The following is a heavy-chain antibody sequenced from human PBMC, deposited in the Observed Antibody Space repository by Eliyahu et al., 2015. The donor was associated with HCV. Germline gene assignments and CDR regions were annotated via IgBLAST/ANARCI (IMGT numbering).Heavy chain of an antibody. D-gene: IGHD3-10*02. J-gene: IGHJ4*02. Sequence: EVQLMESGGGLVQPGGSLRLXXVVSGFSFSTYAVGWVRQAPGKGPEWVXGISGNGATKSYAXSVKGRFTISKDYSKNTLSLQMNSLRAEDTAVYYCAKSLFGGLDYWGQGALVTVSS. CDR2: ISGNGATK. V-gene: IGHV3-23*01. CDR1: GFSFSTYA. CDR3: AKSLFGGLDY.